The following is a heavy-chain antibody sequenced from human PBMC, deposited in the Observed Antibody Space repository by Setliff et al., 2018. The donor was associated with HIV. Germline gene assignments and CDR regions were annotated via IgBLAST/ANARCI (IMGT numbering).Heavy chain of an antibody. CDR3: AKDLSYSSSWYYFDY. Sequence: RLSCAASGFTFSSYGMHWVRQAPGKGLEWVAFIRYDGSNKYYADSVKGRFTISRDNSKNTLYLQMNSLRAEDTAVYYCAKDLSYSSSWYYFDYWGQGTLVTVSS. D-gene: IGHD6-13*01. CDR1: GFTFSSYG. CDR2: IRYDGSNK. J-gene: IGHJ4*02. V-gene: IGHV3-30*02.